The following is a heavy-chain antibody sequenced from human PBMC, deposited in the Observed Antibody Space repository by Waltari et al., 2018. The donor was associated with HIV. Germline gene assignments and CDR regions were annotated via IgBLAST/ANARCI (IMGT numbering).Heavy chain of an antibody. J-gene: IGHJ4*02. CDR2: INHSGST. D-gene: IGHD6-19*01. CDR3: ARGSDRDNSGWVDQFDY. Sequence: QVQLQQWGAGLLKPSETLSLTCAVHGESFGGYYWSWTRKSPGKGLEWIGEINHSGSTNYNPSLKSRVTVSVDTSKNQFSLKLSSVTAADTAVYYCARGSDRDNSGWVDQFDYWGQGTLVTVSS. CDR1: GESFGGYY. V-gene: IGHV4-34*01.